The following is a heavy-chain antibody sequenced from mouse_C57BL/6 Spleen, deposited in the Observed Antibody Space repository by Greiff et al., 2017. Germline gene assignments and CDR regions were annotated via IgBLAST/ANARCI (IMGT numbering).Heavy chain of an antibody. CDR2: INPYNGGT. Sequence: VQLQESGPVLVKPGASVKMSCKASGYTFTDYYMNWVKQSHGKSLEWIGVINPYNGGTSYNQKFKGTATLTVDKSSSPAYMELNSQTAEDSAGNYCARRIRGGTGTTVTVSS. CDR1: GYTFTDYY. V-gene: IGHV1-19*01. J-gene: IGHJ1*03. CDR3: ARRIR.